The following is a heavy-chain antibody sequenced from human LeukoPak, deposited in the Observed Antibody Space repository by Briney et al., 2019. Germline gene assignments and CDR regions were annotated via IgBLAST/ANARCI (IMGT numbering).Heavy chain of an antibody. D-gene: IGHD3-10*01. J-gene: IGHJ3*02. CDR2: ISSGGGTI. CDR3: ARAIYAHYGSGSLDAFDI. Sequence: GGSLRLSCAASGFTFSSYSVHWVRQAPGKGLEWVAVISSGGGTIYYADSVKGRFTISRDNAKNSLYLQMNSLRAEDTAVYYCARAIYAHYGSGSLDAFDIWGQGTMVTVSS. V-gene: IGHV3-30*03. CDR1: GFTFSSYS.